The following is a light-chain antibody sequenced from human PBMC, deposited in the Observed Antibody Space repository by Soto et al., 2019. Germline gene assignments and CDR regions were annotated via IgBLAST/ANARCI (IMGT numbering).Light chain of an antibody. Sequence: EIVLTQSPATLSLSPGDRAVLSCRASQSVSRSLTWYQHKPGQAPRLLIYGASTRATGIPARFSGSGSGTEFTLTISSLQSEDFAVYYCQQYNNWPPITFGQGTRLEIK. J-gene: IGKJ5*01. CDR3: QQYNNWPPIT. V-gene: IGKV3-15*01. CDR1: QSVSRS. CDR2: GAS.